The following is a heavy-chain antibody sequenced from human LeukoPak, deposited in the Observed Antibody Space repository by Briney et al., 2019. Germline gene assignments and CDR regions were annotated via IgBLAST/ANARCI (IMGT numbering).Heavy chain of an antibody. CDR2: IYHSGST. CDR1: GYSINSGYY. V-gene: IGHV4-38-2*02. Sequence: SETLSLTCTVSGYSINSGYYWGWIRQPPGKGLEWIGSIYHSGSTYYNPSLKSRVTISVDTSKDQFSLKLSSVTAADTAVYFCARELSGYGGADYWGQGTLVTVSS. J-gene: IGHJ4*02. D-gene: IGHD3-10*01. CDR3: ARELSGYGGADY.